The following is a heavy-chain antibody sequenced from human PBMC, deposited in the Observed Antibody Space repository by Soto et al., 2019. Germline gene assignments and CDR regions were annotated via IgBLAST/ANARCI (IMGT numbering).Heavy chain of an antibody. CDR1: GFTFSSSA. V-gene: IGHV3-23*01. J-gene: IGHJ1*01. D-gene: IGHD5-12*01. CDR3: ANIRGYDLGSTTFQH. Sequence: EVQLLESGGGLVQPGGSLRLSCAASGFTFSSSAMSWVRQAPGKGLDWVSAISGNGDTTYYADSVKGRFTISRVISKNTLYLQMNSLRAEDTAVYYCANIRGYDLGSTTFQHWGQGTLVTVSS. CDR2: ISGNGDTT.